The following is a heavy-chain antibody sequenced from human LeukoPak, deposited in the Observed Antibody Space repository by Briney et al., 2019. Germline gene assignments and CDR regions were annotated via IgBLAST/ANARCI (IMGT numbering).Heavy chain of an antibody. D-gene: IGHD3-10*01. J-gene: IGHJ4*02. CDR2: ISVSGDTI. Sequence: PGGSLRLSCAASGFTFSSSWMTWVRQAPGKGLEWVSYISVSGDTIYYADSVKGRFTISRDNAKKSLYLQMKSLRAEDTAVYYCARGTLYYGSESYDYWGQGTLVAVSS. V-gene: IGHV3-48*04. CDR1: GFTFSSSW. CDR3: ARGTLYYGSESYDY.